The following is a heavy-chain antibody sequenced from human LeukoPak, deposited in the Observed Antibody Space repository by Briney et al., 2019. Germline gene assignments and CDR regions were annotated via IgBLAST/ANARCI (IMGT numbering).Heavy chain of an antibody. V-gene: IGHV1-2*02. D-gene: IGHD3-10*01. Sequence: GASVKVSCKASGYTFTGYYMHWVRQAPGQGLEWMGWINPNSGGTNYAQKFQGRVTMTRDTSISTAYMELSRLRSEDTAVYYCARGKRAIRGVIEYYFDYWGQGTLVTVSS. J-gene: IGHJ4*02. CDR1: GYTFTGYY. CDR3: ARGKRAIRGVIEYYFDY. CDR2: INPNSGGT.